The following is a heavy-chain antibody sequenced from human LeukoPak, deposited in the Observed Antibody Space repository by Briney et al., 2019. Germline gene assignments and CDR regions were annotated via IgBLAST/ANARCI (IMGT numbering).Heavy chain of an antibody. CDR2: IYYSGST. CDR3: ARKGWGNFHIAVADGMDV. D-gene: IGHD6-19*01. Sequence: TASETLSLTCTVSGGSISSSSYYWGWIRQPPGKGLEWIGSIYYSGSTYYNPSLKSRVTISVDTSKNQFSLKLSSVTAADTAVYYCARKGWGNFHIAVADGMDVWGQGTTVTVSS. V-gene: IGHV4-39*01. CDR1: GGSISSSSYY. J-gene: IGHJ6*02.